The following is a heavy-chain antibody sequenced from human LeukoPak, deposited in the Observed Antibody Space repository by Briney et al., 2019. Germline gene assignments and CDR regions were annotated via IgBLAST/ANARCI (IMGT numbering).Heavy chain of an antibody. CDR1: GGSISSSYYY. Sequence: SETLSLTCTVSGGSISSSYYYWGWIRQPPGEGLEWIGNIYYAGSTYDNPSLKSRITMSVDTSKNQFSLRLSSVTAADTAVYYCASLYCSGGSCYLRYWGQGTLVAVSS. V-gene: IGHV4-39*01. CDR3: ASLYCSGGSCYLRY. CDR2: IYYAGST. J-gene: IGHJ4*02. D-gene: IGHD2-15*01.